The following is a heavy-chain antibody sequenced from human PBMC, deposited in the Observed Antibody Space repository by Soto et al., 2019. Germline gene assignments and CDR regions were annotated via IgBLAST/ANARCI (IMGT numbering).Heavy chain of an antibody. Sequence: PSETLSLTCAVSGGSISSSNWWSWVRQPPVKGLEWIGEIYHSGSTNYNPSLKSRVTISVDTSKNQFSLKLSSVTAADTAVYYCARNPDIVVVPAALGRYGAFDIWGQGTMVTVSS. CDR2: IYHSGST. D-gene: IGHD2-2*01. CDR3: ARNPDIVVVPAALGRYGAFDI. V-gene: IGHV4-4*02. CDR1: GGSISSSNW. J-gene: IGHJ3*02.